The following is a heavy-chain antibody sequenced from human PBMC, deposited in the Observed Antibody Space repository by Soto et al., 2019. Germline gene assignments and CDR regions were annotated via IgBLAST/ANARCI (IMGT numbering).Heavy chain of an antibody. Sequence: SETLSLTYTVSGGSISSGGYYWSWIRQHPGKGLEWIGYIYYSGSTYYNPSLKSRVTISVDTSKNQFSLKLSSVTAADTAVYYCARVKGFLEWLSNWFDPWGQGTLVTVSS. CDR2: IYYSGST. J-gene: IGHJ5*02. CDR3: ARVKGFLEWLSNWFDP. V-gene: IGHV4-31*03. D-gene: IGHD3-3*01. CDR1: GGSISSGGYY.